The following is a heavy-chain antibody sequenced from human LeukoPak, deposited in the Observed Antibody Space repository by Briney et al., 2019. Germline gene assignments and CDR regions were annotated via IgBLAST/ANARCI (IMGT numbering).Heavy chain of an antibody. D-gene: IGHD6-13*01. CDR3: ARGAEAYSSSWLTIDY. CDR1: GGTFSSYA. V-gene: IGHV1-69*05. CDR2: IIPIFGTA. J-gene: IGHJ4*02. Sequence: SVKVSCKASGGTFSSYAISWVQQAPGQGLEWMGGIIPIFGTANYAQKFQGRVTITTDESTSTAYMELSSLRSEDTAVYYCARGAEAYSSSWLTIDYWGQGTLVTVSS.